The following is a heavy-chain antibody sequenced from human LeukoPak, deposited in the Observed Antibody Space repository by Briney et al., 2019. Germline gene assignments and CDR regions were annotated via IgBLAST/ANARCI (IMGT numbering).Heavy chain of an antibody. D-gene: IGHD3-3*01. V-gene: IGHV3-53*01. CDR3: ARVTPLRFLEWYSYYYYYYMDV. CDR1: GFTFSSYA. CDR2: IYSGGST. J-gene: IGHJ6*03. Sequence: GGSLRLSCAASGFTFSSYAMHWVRQAPGKGLEWVAVIYSGGSTYYADSVKGRFTISRDNSKNTLYLQMNSLRAEDTAVYYCARVTPLRFLEWYSYYYYYYMDVWGKGTTVTVSS.